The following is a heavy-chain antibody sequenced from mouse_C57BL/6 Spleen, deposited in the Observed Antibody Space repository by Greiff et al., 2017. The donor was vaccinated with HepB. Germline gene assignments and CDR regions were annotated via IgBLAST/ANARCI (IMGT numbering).Heavy chain of an antibody. CDR3: ARVTVVVDAMDY. Sequence: QVQLKQSGPELVKPGASVKISCKASGYAFSSSWMNWVKQRPGKGLEWIGRIYPGDGDTNYNGKFKGKATLTADKSSSTAYMQLSSLTSEDSAVYFCARVTVVVDAMDYWGQGTSVTVSS. V-gene: IGHV1-82*01. D-gene: IGHD1-1*01. CDR2: IYPGDGDT. CDR1: GYAFSSSW. J-gene: IGHJ4*01.